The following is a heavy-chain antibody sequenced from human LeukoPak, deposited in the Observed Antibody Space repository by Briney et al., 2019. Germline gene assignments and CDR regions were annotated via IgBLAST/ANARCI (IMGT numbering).Heavy chain of an antibody. Sequence: ASVKVSCKASGYTFTSYGISWVRQAPGQGLEWMGWISAYNGNTNYAQKLQGRVTMTTDTSTSTAYMELRGLRSDDTAVYYCARDYSSSWYSSWFDPWGQGTLVTVSS. V-gene: IGHV1-18*01. CDR1: GYTFTSYG. CDR2: ISAYNGNT. J-gene: IGHJ5*02. D-gene: IGHD6-13*01. CDR3: ARDYSSSWYSSWFDP.